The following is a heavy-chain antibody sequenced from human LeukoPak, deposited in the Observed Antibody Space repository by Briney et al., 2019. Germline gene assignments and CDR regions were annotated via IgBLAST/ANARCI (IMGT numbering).Heavy chain of an antibody. J-gene: IGHJ4*02. CDR3: ARSSIAARSFDY. D-gene: IGHD6-6*01. Sequence: GASVKVSCKASGYTFTSYDINWVRQATGQGLEWMGRIIPILGIANYAQKFQGRVTITADKSTSTAYMELSSLRSEDTAVYYCARSSIAARSFDYWGQGTLVTVSS. V-gene: IGHV1-69*04. CDR2: IIPILGIA. CDR1: GYTFTSYD.